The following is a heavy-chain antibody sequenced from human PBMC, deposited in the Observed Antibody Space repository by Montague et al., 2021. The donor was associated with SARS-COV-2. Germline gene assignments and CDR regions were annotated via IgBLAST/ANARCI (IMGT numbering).Heavy chain of an antibody. CDR3: AGYRVGTMLDS. J-gene: IGHJ5*01. V-gene: IGHV4-39*01. Sequence: SETLSLTCTVPGAYIGSSFSYWGWIRQPPGKGLEWIGSIGYSASSFYNPSLRSRVTISEDTSGNQFSLKVTSVTAADTAVYYCAGYRVGTMLDSWGPGTLVTVSS. CDR2: IGYSASS. CDR1: GAYIGSSFSY. D-gene: IGHD1-1*01.